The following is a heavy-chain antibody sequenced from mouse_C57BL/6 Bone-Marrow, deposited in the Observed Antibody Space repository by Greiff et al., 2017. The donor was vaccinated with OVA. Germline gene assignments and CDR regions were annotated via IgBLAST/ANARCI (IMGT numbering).Heavy chain of an antibody. Sequence: VQLQESGPGLVAPSQSLSITCTVSGFSFTSYGVDWVRQSPGKGLEWLGVIWGVGSTNYNSALKSRLSISKDNSKSQVVLIMNSLQTDDTAMYYCASGSPGFAYWGQGTLVTVSA. CDR2: IWGVGST. J-gene: IGHJ3*01. CDR3: ASGSPGFAY. CDR1: GFSFTSYG. V-gene: IGHV2-6*01.